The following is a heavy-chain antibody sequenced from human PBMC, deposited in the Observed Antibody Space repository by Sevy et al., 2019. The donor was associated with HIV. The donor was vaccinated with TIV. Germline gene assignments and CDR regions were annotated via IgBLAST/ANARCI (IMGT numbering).Heavy chain of an antibody. CDR2: VDNDGSGT. CDR1: GFTFTNYW. CDR3: TRDMYGIDY. Sequence: GGSLRLSCAASGFTFTNYWMHWVRQAPGKGLVWVSRVDNDGSGTNYADSVKVRFTISRDNAKNTVYLQMNSLRAEDTAVYYCTRDMYGIDYWGQGTLVTVSS. V-gene: IGHV3-74*01. J-gene: IGHJ4*02. D-gene: IGHD2-8*01.